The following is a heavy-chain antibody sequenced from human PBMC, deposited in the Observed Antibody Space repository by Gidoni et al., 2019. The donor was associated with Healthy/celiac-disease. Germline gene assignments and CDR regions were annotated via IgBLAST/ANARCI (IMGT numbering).Heavy chain of an antibody. CDR3: AREGVRGGFDY. J-gene: IGHJ4*02. Sequence: QVQLVQSGAEVKKPGASVKVSCKASAYTFTSYYMHWVRQAPGQGLEWMGIINPSGGSTSYAQKFQGRVTMTRDTSTSTVYMELSSLRSEDTAVYYCAREGVRGGFDYWGQGTLVTVSS. CDR2: INPSGGST. CDR1: AYTFTSYY. V-gene: IGHV1-46*01. D-gene: IGHD3-10*01.